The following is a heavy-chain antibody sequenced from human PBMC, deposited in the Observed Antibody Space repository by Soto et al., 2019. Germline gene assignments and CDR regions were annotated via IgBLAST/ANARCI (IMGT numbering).Heavy chain of an antibody. J-gene: IGHJ4*02. CDR3: ARQIYDSDPGPNLQYYFDS. V-gene: IGHV5-10-1*01. CDR2: IDPSDSQT. Sequence: GESLKISCNGSGYSFAGYWITWVRQKPGKGLEWMGRIDPSDSQTYYSPSFRGHVTISVTKSITTVFLQWSSLRASDTAMYYCARQIYDSDPGPNLQYYFDSWGQGTQVTVYS. CDR1: GYSFAGYW. D-gene: IGHD5-12*01.